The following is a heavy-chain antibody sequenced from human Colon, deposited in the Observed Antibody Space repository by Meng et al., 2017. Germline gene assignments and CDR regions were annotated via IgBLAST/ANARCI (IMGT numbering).Heavy chain of an antibody. CDR3: ARDFHSTMTVFDS. CDR2: IFHAGNT. Sequence: HVQLQGSGPGLGKPSGTLSLTCAVSGGSITNDNWWSWVRQPPGKGLEWIGEIFHAGNTSYNPSLKSRVTMSLDKSKNQFSLTLTSVTAADTAVYYCARDFHSTMTVFDSWGQGTLVTVSS. CDR1: GGSITNDNW. D-gene: IGHD3-22*01. V-gene: IGHV4-4*02. J-gene: IGHJ4*02.